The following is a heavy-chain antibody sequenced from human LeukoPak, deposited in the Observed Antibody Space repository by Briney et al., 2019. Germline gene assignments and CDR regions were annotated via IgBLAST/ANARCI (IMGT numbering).Heavy chain of an antibody. CDR1: GLTVSDKY. V-gene: IGHV3-53*01. D-gene: IGHD6-19*01. Sequence: PGGSLRLSCAVSGLTVSDKYMSWVRQAPGEGLECVSLIYGGGDTYYADSVNGRITISRDNSKTTLYLHMNSPRAEDTAVYYCAVLTSGWRFQHWGQGTLVTVSS. CDR3: AVLTSGWRFQH. CDR2: IYGGGDT. J-gene: IGHJ1*01.